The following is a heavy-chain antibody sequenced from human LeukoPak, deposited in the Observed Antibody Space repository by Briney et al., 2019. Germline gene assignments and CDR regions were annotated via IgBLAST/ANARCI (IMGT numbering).Heavy chain of an antibody. CDR1: GFTFSSYW. J-gene: IGHJ4*02. D-gene: IGHD3-3*01. CDR3: ATDGGPFDD. V-gene: IGHV3-7*01. CDR2: IKQDGSER. Sequence: GGSLRLSCAASGFTFSSYWMSWVRQPPGKGLEWVANIKQDGSERYYVDSVKVRFTISRDNAKKSVYLQMNSLRGEDTAVYYCATDGGPFDDWGQGTLVTVSS.